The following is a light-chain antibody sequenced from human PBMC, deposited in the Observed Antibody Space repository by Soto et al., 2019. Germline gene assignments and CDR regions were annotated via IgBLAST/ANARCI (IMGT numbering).Light chain of an antibody. CDR1: QIIDSRY. J-gene: IGKJ3*01. Sequence: EIVLTQSPGTLSLSPGERATLSCRASQIIDSRYLGWYQQKPGQAPRLLIYGASSRATGIPDRFSGSGSGTDFTLTISRLEPEDFAVYYCQQYGSSPRTFGPGTKVDIK. CDR3: QQYGSSPRT. V-gene: IGKV3-20*01. CDR2: GAS.